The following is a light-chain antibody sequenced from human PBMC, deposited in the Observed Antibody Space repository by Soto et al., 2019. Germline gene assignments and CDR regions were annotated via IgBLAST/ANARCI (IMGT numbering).Light chain of an antibody. CDR3: QSYDTSLSGFVV. J-gene: IGLJ2*01. Sequence: QSALTQPPSVSGAPGQRVTISCAGSSSNIGAGYDVHWYQQLPGTAPKLLIYANSNRPSGVPDRFSGSKSGASASLAITGLQAEDESLYYCQSYDTSLSGFVVFGGGTKVTVL. CDR1: SSNIGAGYD. V-gene: IGLV1-40*01. CDR2: ANS.